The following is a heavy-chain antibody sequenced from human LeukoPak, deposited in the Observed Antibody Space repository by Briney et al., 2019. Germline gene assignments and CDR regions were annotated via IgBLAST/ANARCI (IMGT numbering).Heavy chain of an antibody. V-gene: IGHV3-9*01. Sequence: GRSLRLSCAASGFIFGHYAMHWVRQAPGKGLEWVSGISWDSGVVGYADSVKGRFTISRDNAKNSLFLQMNSLRPEDTALYYCAKDIEPYRGSYHAAETSGAGILVAVSS. CDR1: GFIFGHYA. J-gene: IGHJ5*02. D-gene: IGHD1-26*01. CDR3: AKDIEPYRGSYHAAET. CDR2: ISWDSGVV.